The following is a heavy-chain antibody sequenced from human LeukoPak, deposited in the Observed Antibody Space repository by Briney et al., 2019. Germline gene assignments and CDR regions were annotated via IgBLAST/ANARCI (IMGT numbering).Heavy chain of an antibody. CDR2: MNPNSGNT. CDR3: ARGYDFWSGYYWYFDY. V-gene: IGHV1-8*03. J-gene: IGHJ4*02. Sequence: ASVKVSCKASGYTFTSYDINRVRQATGQGLEWMGWMNPNSGNTGYAQKFQGRVTITRNTSISTAYMELSSLRSEDTAVYYCARGYDFWSGYYWYFDYWGQGTLVTVSS. CDR1: GYTFTSYD. D-gene: IGHD3-3*01.